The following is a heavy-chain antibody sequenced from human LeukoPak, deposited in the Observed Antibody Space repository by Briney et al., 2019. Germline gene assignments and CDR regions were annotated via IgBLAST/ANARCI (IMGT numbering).Heavy chain of an antibody. CDR2: ISWNSGSI. J-gene: IGHJ5*02. CDR1: GFTFDDYA. CDR3: AKGPAMVRGTFDP. Sequence: GGSLRLSCAASGFTFDDYAMHWVRQAPGKGLEWVSGISWNSGSIGYADSVKGRFTISRDNAKNSLYLQMNSLRAEDTAVYYCAKGPAMVRGTFDPWGQGTLVTVSS. V-gene: IGHV3-9*01. D-gene: IGHD3-10*01.